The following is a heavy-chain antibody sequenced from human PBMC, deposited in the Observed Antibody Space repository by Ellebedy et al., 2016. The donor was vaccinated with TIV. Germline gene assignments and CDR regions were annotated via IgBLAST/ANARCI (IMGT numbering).Heavy chain of an antibody. J-gene: IGHJ4*02. CDR2: MNPNSGNT. CDR3: ARVRDNSWYY. CDR1: GYTFTSYD. Sequence: ASVKVSCKASGYTFTSYDINWVRQATGQGLEWMGWMNPNSGNTGYQQKFQGRVTITRNTSISTAYMELSSLRSEDTAAYYCARVRDNSWYYWGQGTLVTVSS. V-gene: IGHV1-8*03. D-gene: IGHD6-13*01.